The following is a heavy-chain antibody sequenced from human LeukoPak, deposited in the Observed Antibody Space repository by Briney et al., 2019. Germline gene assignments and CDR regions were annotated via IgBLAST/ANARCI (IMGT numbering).Heavy chain of an antibody. CDR1: GFTLSSYW. J-gene: IGHJ4*02. CDR2: TNSDGSST. D-gene: IGHD4-17*01. CDR3: AREAFNYGDHYFDY. Sequence: GGTLRLSCAASGFTLSSYWMHWVRQAPGKGLVWVSRTNSDGSSTTYADSVKGRFTISRDNAKNTLYLQMNSLRAEDTAVYHCAREAFNYGDHYFDYWGQGTLVTVSS. V-gene: IGHV3-74*01.